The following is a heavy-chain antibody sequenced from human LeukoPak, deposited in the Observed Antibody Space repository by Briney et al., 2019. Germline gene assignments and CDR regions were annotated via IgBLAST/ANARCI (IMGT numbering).Heavy chain of an antibody. V-gene: IGHV3-23*01. D-gene: IGHD1-26*01. CDR2: ISPSNISS. CDR3: AKDMGSRATNFDY. J-gene: IGHJ4*02. Sequence: GGSLRLSCAASGFTFSNYAISWVRQAPGKGLEWVSSISPSNISSYYADSVRGRFTISRDNSKNTLYLQMNSLRVEDTAVYYCAKDMGSRATNFDYWGQGTLVSVSS. CDR1: GFTFSNYA.